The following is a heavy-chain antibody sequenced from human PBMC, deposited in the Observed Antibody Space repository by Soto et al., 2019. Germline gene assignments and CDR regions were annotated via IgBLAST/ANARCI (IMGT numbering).Heavy chain of an antibody. V-gene: IGHV1-46*01. CDR3: AVGGNYLSMDV. CDR1: GYTFTSYY. D-gene: IGHD4-4*01. J-gene: IGHJ6*02. CDR2: INPDGVGT. Sequence: QVQLVQSGAEVKKPGASVKVSCKTSGYTFTSYYMHCVRLAPGQGHEWMGIINPDGVGTSYAQQFQGRVIMTRDTSTITFSMEISSLRSEDTAVYYCAVGGNYLSMDVWGQGTTVTVSS.